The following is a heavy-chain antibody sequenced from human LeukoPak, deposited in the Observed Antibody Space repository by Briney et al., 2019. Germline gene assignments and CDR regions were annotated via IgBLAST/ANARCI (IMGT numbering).Heavy chain of an antibody. CDR1: GGTFSSYA. V-gene: IGHV1-69*04. D-gene: IGHD3-22*01. J-gene: IGHJ5*02. Sequence: SVKVSCKASGGTFSSYAISWVRQAPGQGLEWMGRIIPILGIANYAQKFQGRVTITADKSTSTAYMELSSLRSEDTAVYYCAKDPYYYDSSGFPWGQGTLVTVSS. CDR3: AKDPYYYDSSGFP. CDR2: IIPILGIA.